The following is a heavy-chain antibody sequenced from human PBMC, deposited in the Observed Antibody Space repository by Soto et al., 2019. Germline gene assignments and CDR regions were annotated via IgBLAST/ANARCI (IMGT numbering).Heavy chain of an antibody. CDR2: ISAYNGNT. D-gene: IGHD3-16*01. V-gene: IGHV1-18*01. J-gene: IGHJ6*02. CDR1: GYTFTSYG. Sequence: QVQLVQSGAEVKKPGASVKVSCKASGYTFTSYGISWVRQAPGQGLEWMGWISAYNGNTNYAQKLQGRVTMTTDTSTSPAYMELRSLRSDDTAVYYCARAPLRFPHYYYYYGMDVWGQGTTVTVSS. CDR3: ARAPLRFPHYYYYYGMDV.